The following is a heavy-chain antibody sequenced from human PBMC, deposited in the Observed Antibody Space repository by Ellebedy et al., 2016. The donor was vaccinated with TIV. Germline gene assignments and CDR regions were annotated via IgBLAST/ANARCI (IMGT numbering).Heavy chain of an antibody. J-gene: IGHJ6*02. V-gene: IGHV3-30*18. Sequence: PGGSLRLSCAASGFTFSNYGIHWVRQAPGQGLEWVAVVSYDESYKYYADSVKGRFTISRDNSKNTLYLQMNSLRAEDTAVYYCAKDYYDSRNYHYNYGLDVWGQGTTVTVSS. CDR1: GFTFSNYG. D-gene: IGHD3-22*01. CDR3: AKDYYDSRNYHYNYGLDV. CDR2: VSYDESYK.